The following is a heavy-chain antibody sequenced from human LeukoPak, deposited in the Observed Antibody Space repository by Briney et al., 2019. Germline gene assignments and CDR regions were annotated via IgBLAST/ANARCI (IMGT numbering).Heavy chain of an antibody. J-gene: IGHJ5*02. V-gene: IGHV4-59*12. D-gene: IGHD3-16*01. CDR3: ARGRGITFGGVSRWFDP. Sequence: SETLSLTCTVSGGSISSYYWSWIRQPPGKGLEWIGYIYYSGSTNYNPSLKSRVTISVDTSKNQFSLKLSSVTAADTAVYYCARGRGITFGGVSRWFDPWGQGTLVTVSS. CDR1: GGSISSYY. CDR2: IYYSGST.